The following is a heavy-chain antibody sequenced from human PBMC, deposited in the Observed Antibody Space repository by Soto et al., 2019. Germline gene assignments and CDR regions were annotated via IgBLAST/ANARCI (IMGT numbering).Heavy chain of an antibody. J-gene: IGHJ1*01. V-gene: IGHV1-69*01. CDR2: IIPIFGTA. CDR3: ARKLDYSNLLY. D-gene: IGHD4-4*01. CDR1: GGTFSSYA. Sequence: QVQLVQSGAEVKKPGSSVKVSCKASGGTFSSYAISWVRQAPGQGLEWMGGIIPIFGTANYAQKFKGRVTVPADDAKRTAYMDRRSRSSEDTAVYYCARKLDYSNLLYWGRGTLVTV.